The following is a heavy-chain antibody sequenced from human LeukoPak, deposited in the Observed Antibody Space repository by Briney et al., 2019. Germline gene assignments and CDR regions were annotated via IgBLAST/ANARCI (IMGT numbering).Heavy chain of an antibody. CDR1: GGSISSYY. J-gene: IGHJ4*02. CDR3: ARVWSGYFDY. V-gene: IGHV4-59*08. Sequence: PSETLSLTCTVSGGSISSYYWSWIRQPPGKGLEWIGYIYYSGSANYNPSLKSRVTISVDTSKNQFSLKLSSVTAADTAVYYCARVWSGYFDYWGQGTLVTVSS. D-gene: IGHD3-3*01. CDR2: IYYSGSA.